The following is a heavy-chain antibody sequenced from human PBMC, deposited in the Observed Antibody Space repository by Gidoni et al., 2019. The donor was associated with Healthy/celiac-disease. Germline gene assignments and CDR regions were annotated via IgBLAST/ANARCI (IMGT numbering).Heavy chain of an antibody. V-gene: IGHV4-59*01. CDR1: GSSISSYY. J-gene: IGHJ3*02. D-gene: IGHD2-21*02. Sequence: QVQLQESGPGLVKPSETLSLTCTVSGSSISSYYWSWIRQPPGKGLKWIGYIYYSGSTNYNPSLKSRVTISVDTSKNQFSLKLSSVTAADTAVYYCARTLAYCGGDCYPDAFDIWGQGTMVTVSS. CDR3: ARTLAYCGGDCYPDAFDI. CDR2: IYYSGST.